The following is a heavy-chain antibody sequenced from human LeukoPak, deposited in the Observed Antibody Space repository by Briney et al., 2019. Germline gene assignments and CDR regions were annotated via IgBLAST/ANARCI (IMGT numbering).Heavy chain of an antibody. V-gene: IGHV4-59*08. CDR1: GGSISSYY. Sequence: SETLSLTCTVSGGSISSYYWSWIRQPPGKGLEWIGYIYYRGSTNYNPSLKSRVTISVDTSKNQFSLKLSSVTAADTAVYYCARQGPYSGYDRLFDYWGQGTLVTVSS. CDR2: IYYRGST. J-gene: IGHJ4*02. CDR3: ARQGPYSGYDRLFDY. D-gene: IGHD5-12*01.